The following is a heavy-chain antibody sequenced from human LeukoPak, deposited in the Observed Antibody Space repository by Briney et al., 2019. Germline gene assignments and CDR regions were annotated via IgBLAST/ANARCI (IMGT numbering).Heavy chain of an antibody. J-gene: IGHJ4*02. Sequence: ASVKVSCKASGYTFAKYAIHWVRQAPGQRLEWMGWINAGNGDTRYSQKFQGGVTLTRDTSASTAYMELSSLRSEDTAVYYCARDQGTRPGDYWGQGTLVTVSS. CDR3: ARDQGTRPGDY. CDR1: GYTFAKYA. D-gene: IGHD6-6*01. V-gene: IGHV1-3*01. CDR2: INAGNGDT.